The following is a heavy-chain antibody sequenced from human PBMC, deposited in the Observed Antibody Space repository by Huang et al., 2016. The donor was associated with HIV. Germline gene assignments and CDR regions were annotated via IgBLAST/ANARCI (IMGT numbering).Heavy chain of an antibody. CDR2: FNFRGNP. CDR1: GGPFNGFL. V-gene: IGHV4-34*02. J-gene: IGHJ4*02. D-gene: IGHD2-15*01. Sequence: QVLLQQWGAGVVKPSETLSLTCGVAGGPFNGFLWSWIRQSPGKGLEWIGEFNFRGNPIYNPSLKSRVTMSVYTSKRQFSLSLKSVTAADTAVYYCARARLLLPFDYWGQGALVAVSS. CDR3: ARARLLLPFDY.